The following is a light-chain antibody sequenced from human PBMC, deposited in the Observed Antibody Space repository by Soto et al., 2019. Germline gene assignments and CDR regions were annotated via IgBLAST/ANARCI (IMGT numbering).Light chain of an antibody. J-gene: IGKJ1*01. CDR2: AAS. CDR3: QQYNNWPST. V-gene: IGKV1-39*01. Sequence: DIQMTQSPSSLSASVGDRVTITCRASQSISSYLNWYQQKPGKAPKLLIYAASSLQSGVPSRFSGSGSGTEFTLTISSLQSEDFAVYYCQQYNNWPSTFGQGTKVDI. CDR1: QSISSY.